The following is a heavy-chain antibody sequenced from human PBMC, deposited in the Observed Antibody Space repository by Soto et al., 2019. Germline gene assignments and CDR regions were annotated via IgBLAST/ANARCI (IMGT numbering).Heavy chain of an antibody. CDR2: IYDTGST. D-gene: IGHD3-9*01. CDR1: GSDITTYY. J-gene: IGHJ5*02. CDR3: ARCPIDHNWFDP. V-gene: IGHV4-59*01. Sequence: SETLSLTCTVSGSDITTYYWSWLRQSPGKGLEWIGHIYDTGSTTYNPSLKSRGTISVDTSNKQFSLRLTSVTAADTAVYYCARCPIDHNWFDPWGQGTLVTVSS.